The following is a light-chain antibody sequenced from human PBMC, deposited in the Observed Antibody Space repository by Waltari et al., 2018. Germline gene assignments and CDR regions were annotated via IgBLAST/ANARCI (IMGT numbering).Light chain of an antibody. CDR2: GKD. CDR3: SSRNGRANQVV. J-gene: IGLJ3*02. Sequence: SSELTQDPAVSVALGQTVRITCQGDSLRTSYARWYQLTPGQAPVLVIYGKDKRPSGIPDRISGYSSGATSSLTITGAQAEDEADYYCSSRNGRANQVVFAGGTKVTVL. V-gene: IGLV3-19*01. CDR1: SLRTSY.